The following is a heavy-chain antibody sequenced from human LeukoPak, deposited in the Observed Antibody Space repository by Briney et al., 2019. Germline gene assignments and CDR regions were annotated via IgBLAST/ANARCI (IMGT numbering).Heavy chain of an antibody. J-gene: IGHJ4*02. D-gene: IGHD5-18*01. CDR3: ASVKVDTAMVFDY. V-gene: IGHV3-7*01. CDR1: GFTFSGHW. CDR2: IREDGSGT. Sequence: GGSLRLSCAASGFTFSGHWMTWVRQAPGKGLEWVANIREDGSGTYYVDSVKGRFTISRDNAKNSLFLQMNSLRAEDTAVYYCASVKVDTAMVFDYWGQGTLVTVSS.